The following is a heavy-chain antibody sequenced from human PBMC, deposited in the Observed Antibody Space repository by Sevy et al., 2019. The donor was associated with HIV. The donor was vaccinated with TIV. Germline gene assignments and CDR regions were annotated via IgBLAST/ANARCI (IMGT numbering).Heavy chain of an antibody. V-gene: IGHV1-46*01. J-gene: IGHJ4*02. CDR1: GYTFTRYY. D-gene: IGHD1-1*01. CDR3: ASYTTGSRGDY. CDR2: IDPSGGGT. Sequence: AAVKVSCKASGYTFTRYYMHWVRQAPGQGLEGMGIIDPSGGGTTYAQKFQGRVSMTRDTSTSTAYMDLTSLRSEDTAVHYCASYTTGSRGDYWGQGSQVTVSS.